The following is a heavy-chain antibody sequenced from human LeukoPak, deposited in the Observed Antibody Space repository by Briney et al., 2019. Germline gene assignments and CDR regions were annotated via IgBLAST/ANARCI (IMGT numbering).Heavy chain of an antibody. J-gene: IGHJ4*02. Sequence: KVSCKGSGYSFTSYWIGWVRQMPGKGLEWMGIIYPGDSDTRYSPSFQGQVTISADKSISTAYLQWSSLKASDTAMYYCARLLTFSNSYYFDYWGQGTLVTVSS. CDR3: ARLLTFSNSYYFDY. D-gene: IGHD3-16*01. V-gene: IGHV5-51*01. CDR2: IYPGDSDT. CDR1: GYSFTSYW.